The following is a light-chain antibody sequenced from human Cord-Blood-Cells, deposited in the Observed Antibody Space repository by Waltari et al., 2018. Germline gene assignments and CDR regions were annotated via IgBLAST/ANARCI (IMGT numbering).Light chain of an antibody. CDR1: SSDVGGYNF. CDR3: SSYTSSSTYV. V-gene: IGLV2-14*01. CDR2: DVS. J-gene: IGLJ1*01. Sequence: QSALTQPASVSGSPGQSITLSCTGTSSDVGGYNFVSWYHQHPGKAPNLMIYDVSNRPSGVSNRFSGSKSGNTASLTISGLQAEDEADYYCSSYTSSSTYVFGTGTKVTVL.